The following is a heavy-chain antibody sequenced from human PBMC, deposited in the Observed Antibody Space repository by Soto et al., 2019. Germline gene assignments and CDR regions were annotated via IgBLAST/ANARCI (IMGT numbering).Heavy chain of an antibody. CDR3: ARAVKGANRPY. V-gene: IGHV3-21*01. CDR1: GFTFSSYS. D-gene: IGHD1-26*01. Sequence: GGSLRLSCAASGFTFSSYSMNWVRQAPGKGLEWVSSISSSSSYIYYADSVKGRFTISRDNAKNSLYLQMNSLRAEDTAVYYCARAVKGANRPYWGQGTLVTVPS. J-gene: IGHJ4*02. CDR2: ISSSSSYI.